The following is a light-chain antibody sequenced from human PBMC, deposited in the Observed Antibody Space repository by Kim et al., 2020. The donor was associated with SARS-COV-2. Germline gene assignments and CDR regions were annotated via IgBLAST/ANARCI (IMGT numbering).Light chain of an antibody. V-gene: IGLV3-1*01. CDR2: QDR. Sequence: VSPGQTAKIPCSGDKVGDRDVSWYQQKPGQSPVLIIFQDRKRSSGIPGRFSGSNSGNRATLTITETQSVDEADYSCQTWDNGVVIFGGGTQLTVL. CDR3: QTWDNGVVI. J-gene: IGLJ2*01. CDR1: KVGDRD.